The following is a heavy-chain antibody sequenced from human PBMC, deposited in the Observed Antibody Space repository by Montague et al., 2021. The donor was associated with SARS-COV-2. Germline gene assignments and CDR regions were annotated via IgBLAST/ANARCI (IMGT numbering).Heavy chain of an antibody. Sequence: CAISGDSVWSNTAAWNWIRQSPSGGLEWLGRTNYRSKWSSDYATSVEGRISIDPDTSTNQFFLHLRSVTPEDTGVYYCVRDVGSAQAGFDAWGQGTPVTVS. CDR3: VRDVGSAQAGFDA. CDR1: GDSVWSNTAA. V-gene: IGHV6-1*01. J-gene: IGHJ4*02. D-gene: IGHD1-26*01. CDR2: TNYRSKWSS.